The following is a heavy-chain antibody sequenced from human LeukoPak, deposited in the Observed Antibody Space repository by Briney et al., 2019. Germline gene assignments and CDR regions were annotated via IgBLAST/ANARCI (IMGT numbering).Heavy chain of an antibody. V-gene: IGHV4-4*07. CDR2: IYTSGST. Sequence: SETLSLTCTVSGGSISSYYWSWVRQPAGEGLEWIGRIYTSGSTNYNPSLKSRVTMSVDTSKNQFSLKLSSVTAADTAVYYCARGITYYDILTGFDYWGQGTLVTVSS. J-gene: IGHJ4*02. CDR3: ARGITYYDILTGFDY. CDR1: GGSISSYY. D-gene: IGHD3-9*01.